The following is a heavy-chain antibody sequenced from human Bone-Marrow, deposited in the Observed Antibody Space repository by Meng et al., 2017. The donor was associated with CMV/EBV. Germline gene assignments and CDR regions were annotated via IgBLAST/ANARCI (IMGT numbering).Heavy chain of an antibody. CDR2: IYPGDSDT. Sequence: GGSLRLSCKASGYRFTTYWIGWVRQMPGKGLEWMGIIYPGDSDTRYSPSFQGQVTISADKSISTAYLQWSSLKASDTAMYYCARSQGLPAASHYYYYYYGMDVWGQGTTVTVSS. CDR3: ARSQGLPAASHYYYYYYGMDV. J-gene: IGHJ6*02. CDR1: GYRFTTYW. V-gene: IGHV5-51*01. D-gene: IGHD2-2*01.